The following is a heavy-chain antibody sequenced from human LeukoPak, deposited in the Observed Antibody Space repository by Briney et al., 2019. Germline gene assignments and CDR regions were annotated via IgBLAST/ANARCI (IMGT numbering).Heavy chain of an antibody. CDR2: ISYDGSNK. J-gene: IGHJ6*02. CDR1: GFTFSSYG. D-gene: IGHD3-10*01. Sequence: PGGSLRLSCAASGFTFSSYGIHWVRQAPGKGLEWVAVISYDGSNKYYADSVKGRFTISRDNSKNTLYLQMNSLRAEDTAVYYCAKSSRASGYGMDVWGQGTTVTVSS. CDR3: AKSSRASGYGMDV. V-gene: IGHV3-30*18.